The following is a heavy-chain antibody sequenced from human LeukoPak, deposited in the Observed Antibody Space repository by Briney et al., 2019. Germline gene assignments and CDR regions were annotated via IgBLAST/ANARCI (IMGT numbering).Heavy chain of an antibody. J-gene: IGHJ4*02. CDR2: INSDGSST. Sequence: GGSLRLSCAASGFTFSSYWMHWVRQVPGKGLVWVSRINSDGSSTSYPDSVKGRITISRDNAKNTLYLQMNSLRAEDAALYYCARDPGRGSGWYYFDYWGQGTLVTVSS. V-gene: IGHV3-74*01. CDR3: ARDPGRGSGWYYFDY. CDR1: GFTFSSYW. D-gene: IGHD6-19*01.